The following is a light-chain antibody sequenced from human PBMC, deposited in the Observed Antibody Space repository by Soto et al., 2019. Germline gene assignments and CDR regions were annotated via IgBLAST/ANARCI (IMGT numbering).Light chain of an antibody. Sequence: DIVMTQSPDSLAVSLGERATINCKSSQSILYSSNNKNYLTWYQQKPGQPPKMLFYWASTRESGVPDRFSGSGYGTDFTLTISSLQAEDVAVSYCQQYYSTPLTFGGGTKVEIK. V-gene: IGKV4-1*01. J-gene: IGKJ4*01. CDR1: QSILYSSNNKNY. CDR2: WAS. CDR3: QQYYSTPLT.